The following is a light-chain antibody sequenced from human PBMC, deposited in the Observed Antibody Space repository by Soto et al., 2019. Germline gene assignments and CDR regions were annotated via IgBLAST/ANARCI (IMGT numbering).Light chain of an antibody. J-gene: IGKJ4*01. V-gene: IGKV3-20*01. CDR1: QSVTSNY. CDR2: GAS. Sequence: IGLTQSAGTLSLSPGERATLSCRASQSVTSNYLAWYQQKPGQAPRLLIFGASSRATGIPDRFSGSGSGTDFTLTISRLQPEDFAVYYCQQYGSSPLTFGGGTKVDIK. CDR3: QQYGSSPLT.